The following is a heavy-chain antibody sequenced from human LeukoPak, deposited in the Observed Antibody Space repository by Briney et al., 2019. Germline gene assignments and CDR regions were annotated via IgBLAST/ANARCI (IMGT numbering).Heavy chain of an antibody. CDR3: ARDPRVRGVHYYYGMDV. CDR1: GGSISSYY. D-gene: IGHD3-10*01. Sequence: SETLSLTCTVSGGSISSYYWSWIRQPAGKRLEWIGGIYTSGSTNYNPSLKSRVTMSVDTSKNQFSLKLSSVTAADTAVYYCARDPRVRGVHYYYGMDVWGQGTTVTVSS. CDR2: IYTSGST. J-gene: IGHJ6*02. V-gene: IGHV4-4*07.